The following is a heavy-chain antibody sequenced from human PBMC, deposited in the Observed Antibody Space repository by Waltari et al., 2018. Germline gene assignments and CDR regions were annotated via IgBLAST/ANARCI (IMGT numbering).Heavy chain of an antibody. Sequence: QVQLQESGPGLVKPSETLSLTCAVSGYPISSGYYWGWIRQPPGKGLEWIGSIYHSGSTYYNPSLKSRVTISVDTSKNQFSLKLSSVTAADTAVYYCARETKYYYDSSGYLGFDYWGQGTLVTVSS. CDR3: ARETKYYYDSSGYLGFDY. V-gene: IGHV4-38-2*02. D-gene: IGHD3-22*01. J-gene: IGHJ4*02. CDR1: GYPISSGYY. CDR2: IYHSGST.